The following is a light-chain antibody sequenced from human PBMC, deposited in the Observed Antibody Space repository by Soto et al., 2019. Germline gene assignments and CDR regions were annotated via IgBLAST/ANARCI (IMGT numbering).Light chain of an antibody. J-gene: IGKJ1*01. V-gene: IGKV3-20*01. CDR1: QSVSSNS. CDR2: GAS. CDR3: QQYGTSPRT. Sequence: EIVLTQSPGTLSLSPGERATLSCRARQSVSSNSLAWYQQRPGQAPRLLIYGASSRATGIPDRFSGSGSGTDFTLTISRLETEDFAVYHCQQYGTSPRTFGQGTKVEIK.